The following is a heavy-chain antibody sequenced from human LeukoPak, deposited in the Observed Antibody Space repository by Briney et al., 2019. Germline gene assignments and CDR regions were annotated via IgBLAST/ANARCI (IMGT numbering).Heavy chain of an antibody. J-gene: IGHJ4*02. Sequence: GGSLRLSCAASGFTFSSYWMHWVRQAPGKGLVWVSRINNDGSFTSYADSVEGRSTISRDNAKNTLYLQVNSLRAEDTAVYFCARDPSATAGYFDFWGQGTLVTVSS. CDR3: ARDPSATAGYFDF. V-gene: IGHV3-74*01. CDR1: GFTFSSYW. CDR2: INNDGSFT. D-gene: IGHD5-18*01.